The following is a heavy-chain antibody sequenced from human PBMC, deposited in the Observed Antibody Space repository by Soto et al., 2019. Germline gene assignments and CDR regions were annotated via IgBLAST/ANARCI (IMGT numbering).Heavy chain of an antibody. CDR3: ARPGEGSGPLGGWFDP. J-gene: IGHJ5*02. V-gene: IGHV3-30-3*01. Sequence: VQLVESGGGVVQPGRSLRLSCAASGFTFSSYAMHWVRQAPGKGLEWVAVISYDGSNKYYADSVKGRFTISRDNSKNTLYLQMNRLRAEDTAVYYCARPGEGSGPLGGWFDPWGQGTLVTVSS. CDR2: ISYDGSNK. D-gene: IGHD3-10*01. CDR1: GFTFSSYA.